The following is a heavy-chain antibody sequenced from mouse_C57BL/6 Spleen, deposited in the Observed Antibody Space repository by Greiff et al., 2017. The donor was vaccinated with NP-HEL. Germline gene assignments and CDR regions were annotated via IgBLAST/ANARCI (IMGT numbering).Heavy chain of an antibody. Sequence: EVKLMESGEGLVKPGGSLKLSCAASGFTFSSYAMSWVRQTPEKRLEWVAYISSGGDYIYYADTVKGRFTISRDNARNTLYLQMSSLKSEDTAMYYCTRVFQGYFDVWGTGTTVTVSS. V-gene: IGHV5-9-1*02. CDR3: TRVFQGYFDV. CDR1: GFTFSSYA. CDR2: ISSGGDYI. J-gene: IGHJ1*03.